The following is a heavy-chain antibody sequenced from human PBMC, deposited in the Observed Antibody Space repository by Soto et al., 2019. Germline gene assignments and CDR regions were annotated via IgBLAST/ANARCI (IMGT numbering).Heavy chain of an antibody. Sequence: PSETLSLTCTVSGGSISSGGYYWSWIRQHPGKGLEWIGYIYYSGSTYYNPSLKSRVTISVDTSKNQFSLKLSSVTAADTAVYYCAREVVPAAMMGGNWFDPWGQGTLVTVSS. CDR1: GGSISSGGYY. J-gene: IGHJ5*02. CDR3: AREVVPAAMMGGNWFDP. D-gene: IGHD2-2*01. V-gene: IGHV4-31*03. CDR2: IYYSGST.